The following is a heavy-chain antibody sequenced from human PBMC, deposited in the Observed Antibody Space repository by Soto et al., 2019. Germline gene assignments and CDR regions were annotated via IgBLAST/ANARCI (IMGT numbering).Heavy chain of an antibody. V-gene: IGHV4-31*03. Sequence: NPSETLSLTCTVSGGSIRSGGYYWSWVRQNPRRGLEWIGNIYYSGNTYYNPSLKSRLTISVDTSKNQFSLNLGSVTAADTAVYYCARDRLMATAGTARHYFGLDVWGQGTTVTVSS. CDR2: IYYSGNT. D-gene: IGHD5-18*01. CDR1: GGSIRSGGYY. CDR3: ARDRLMATAGTARHYFGLDV. J-gene: IGHJ6*02.